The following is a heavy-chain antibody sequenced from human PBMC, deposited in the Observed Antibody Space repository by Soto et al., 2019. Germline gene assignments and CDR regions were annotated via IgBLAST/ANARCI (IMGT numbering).Heavy chain of an antibody. CDR2: ISYDGSNK. J-gene: IGHJ4*02. CDR1: GFTFSSYA. D-gene: IGHD2-2*01. CDR3: ASPILDIVVVPAAMIG. Sequence: PGGSLRLSCAASGFTFSSYAMHWVRQAPGKGLEWVAVISYDGSNKYYADSVKGRFTISRDNSKNTLYLQMNSLRAEDTAVYYCASPILDIVVVPAAMIGWGQGTLVTVSS. V-gene: IGHV3-30-3*01.